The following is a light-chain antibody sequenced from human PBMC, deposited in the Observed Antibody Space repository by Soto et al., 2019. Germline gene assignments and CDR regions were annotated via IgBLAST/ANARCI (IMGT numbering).Light chain of an antibody. CDR3: QSYNDWPFA. CDR2: GVS. CDR1: ESLFGF. V-gene: IGKV3-15*01. J-gene: IGKJ2*01. Sequence: DIVLTQSQATLSVSQGDTVPLSGRPSESLFGFLAWYHQKPAPAPRLPIYGVSTGSTGIPARFSGGGSATDFTLTISSLQSEDSAFYFCQSYNDWPFASGLGTRLEI.